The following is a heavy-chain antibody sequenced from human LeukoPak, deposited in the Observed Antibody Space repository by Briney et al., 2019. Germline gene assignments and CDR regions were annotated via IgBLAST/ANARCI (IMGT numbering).Heavy chain of an antibody. J-gene: IGHJ3*02. CDR3: ATTKLGIDTFDI. V-gene: IGHV1-2*06. CDR2: INPNSGGT. Sequence: GASVKVSCKXSGYTFTGYYMHWVRQAPRQGLEWMGRINPNSGGTNYAQKFQGRVTMTRDTSISTAYMELSRLTSDATAVYYCATTKLGIDTFDIWGQGTMVTVSS. CDR1: GYTFTGYY. D-gene: IGHD7-27*01.